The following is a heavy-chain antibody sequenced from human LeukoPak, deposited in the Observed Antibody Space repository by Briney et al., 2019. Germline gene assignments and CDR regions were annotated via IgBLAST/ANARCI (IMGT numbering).Heavy chain of an antibody. CDR1: GGSISSSNW. CDR2: IFHTGDA. CDR3: ARDRNSNLRLGF. V-gene: IGHV4-4*02. D-gene: IGHD5-12*01. Sequence: ASETLSLTCGVSGGSISSSNWWSWVRRSPGKGRGGIGEIFHTGDANYSPSFKSRVTISVDKSKNQFSLSLSSVTAADTAVYYCARDRNSNLRLGFWGPGILVAVSS. J-gene: IGHJ4*02.